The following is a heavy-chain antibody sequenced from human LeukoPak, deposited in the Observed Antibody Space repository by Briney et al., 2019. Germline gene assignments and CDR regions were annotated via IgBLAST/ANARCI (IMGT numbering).Heavy chain of an antibody. D-gene: IGHD6-19*01. V-gene: IGHV1-69*04. Sequence: SVKVSYKASGGTFSSYAISWVRQAPGQGLEWMGRIIPILGIANYAQKFQGRVTITRDTSASTAYMELSSLRSEDTAVYYCASIRWYSSGWPTRKAFDIWGQGTMVTVSS. J-gene: IGHJ3*02. CDR1: GGTFSSYA. CDR3: ASIRWYSSGWPTRKAFDI. CDR2: IIPILGIA.